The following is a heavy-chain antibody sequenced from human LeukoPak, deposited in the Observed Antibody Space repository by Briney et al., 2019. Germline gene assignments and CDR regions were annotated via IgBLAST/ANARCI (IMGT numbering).Heavy chain of an antibody. CDR2: INPNSGGT. CDR3: ARDQAGQYSSTEPDATDY. V-gene: IGHV1-2*02. D-gene: IGHD6-13*01. Sequence: ASVKVPCKASGYTFTGYYMHWVRQAPGQGLEWMGWINPNSGGTNYVQKFQGRVTMTRDTSISTAYMELSRLRSDDTAVYYCARDQAGQYSSTEPDATDYWGQGTLVTVSS. J-gene: IGHJ4*02. CDR1: GYTFTGYY.